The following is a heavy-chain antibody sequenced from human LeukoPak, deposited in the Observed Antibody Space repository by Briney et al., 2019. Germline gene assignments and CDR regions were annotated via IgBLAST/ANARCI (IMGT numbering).Heavy chain of an antibody. CDR2: INWNGGST. CDR3: ARDLLVGVYPRGSYFDY. J-gene: IGHJ4*02. D-gene: IGHD1-26*01. V-gene: IGHV3-20*04. CDR1: GFTFDDYG. Sequence: GGSLRLSCAASGFTFDDYGMSWVRQAPGKGLEWVSGINWNGGSTGYADSVKGRFTISRDNAKNSLYLQMNSLRAEDTALYYCARDLLVGVYPRGSYFDYWGQGTLVTVSS.